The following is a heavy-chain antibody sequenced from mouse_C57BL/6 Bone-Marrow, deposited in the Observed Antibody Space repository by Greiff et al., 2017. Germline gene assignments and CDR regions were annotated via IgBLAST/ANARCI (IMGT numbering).Heavy chain of an antibody. CDR3: ARGDYDGFAY. V-gene: IGHV1-81*01. CDR1: GYTFTSYG. Sequence: VQLQESGAELARPGASVKLSCKASGYTFTSYGISWVKQRTGQGLEWIGEIYPRSGNTYYNEKFKGKATLTADKSSSTAYMELRSLTSEDSAVYFCARGDYDGFAYWGQGTLVTVSA. CDR2: IYPRSGNT. J-gene: IGHJ3*01. D-gene: IGHD2-4*01.